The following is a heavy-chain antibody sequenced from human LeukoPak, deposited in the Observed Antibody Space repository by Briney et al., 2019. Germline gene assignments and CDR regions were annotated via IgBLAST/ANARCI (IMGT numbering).Heavy chain of an antibody. CDR1: GFTFSSFA. CDR2: ISIAGNNV. CDR3: ASLGDD. Sequence: PGRSLRLSCAASGFTFSSFAMHWVRQAPGKGLEWAAAISIAGNNVYYADSVKGRFTISTDNSKSTLYLQMNSLRAEDTAVYYCASLGDDWGQGTLVTVSS. D-gene: IGHD7-27*01. V-gene: IGHV3-30-3*01. J-gene: IGHJ4*02.